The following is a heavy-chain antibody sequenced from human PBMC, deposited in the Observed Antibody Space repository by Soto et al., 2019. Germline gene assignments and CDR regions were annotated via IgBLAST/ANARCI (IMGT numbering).Heavy chain of an antibody. V-gene: IGHV1-8*01. J-gene: IGHJ5*01. Sequence: QVQLVQSGAEVKKPGASVKVSCTGSGYTFRSYDIHWVRQATGQGLEWMGWVNPNTGNTGYAQKFQGRVTMTRDMSKSSAYMEVNSLTSEDTAMYYCARAYGAGSFDFWGQGTLVSVSS. CDR3: ARAYGAGSFDF. CDR2: VNPNTGNT. CDR1: GYTFRSYD. D-gene: IGHD3-10*01.